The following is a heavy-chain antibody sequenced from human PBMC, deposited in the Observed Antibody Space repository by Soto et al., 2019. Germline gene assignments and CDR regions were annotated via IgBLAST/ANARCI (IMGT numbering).Heavy chain of an antibody. CDR2: INAGNGNT. V-gene: IGHV1-3*01. Sequence: QVPLVHSGAEVKKPGASVKVSCKASGYTFTSYAMHWVRQAPGHRLEWMGWINAGNGNTKYSQKFQGRVTITRDTSASTAYMELSSLRSEDTAVYYCARDRVVVVAATLNWFDPWVQGTLVNVSS. J-gene: IGHJ5*02. CDR1: GYTFTSYA. D-gene: IGHD2-15*01. CDR3: ARDRVVVVAATLNWFDP.